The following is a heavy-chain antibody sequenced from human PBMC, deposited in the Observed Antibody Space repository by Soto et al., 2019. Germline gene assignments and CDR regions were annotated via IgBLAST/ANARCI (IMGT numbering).Heavy chain of an antibody. D-gene: IGHD3-22*01. CDR2: IYYSGST. V-gene: IGHV4-31*03. CDR3: ARAPPSYYDSSGYYDGDAFDI. Sequence: SETLSLTCTVSGGSISSGGYYWTWIRQHPGKGLEWIGYIYYSGSTYYNPSLKSRVTISVDTSKNQFSLKLSSVTAADMAVYYCARAPPSYYDSSGYYDGDAFDIWGQGTMVTVSS. J-gene: IGHJ3*02. CDR1: GGSISSGGYY.